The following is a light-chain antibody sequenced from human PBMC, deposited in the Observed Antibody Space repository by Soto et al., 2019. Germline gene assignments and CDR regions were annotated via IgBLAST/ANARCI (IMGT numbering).Light chain of an antibody. CDR2: DNI. V-gene: IGLV1-40*01. CDR3: QSYDTSLSGFYV. Sequence: QSVLTQPPSVSGAPGQRVTIYCTGSSSNIGAGNDVPWYQQVPGTAPKLLIYDNINRPSGVPDRFSGSKSGTSASLAITGLQAEDEADYYCQSYDTSLSGFYVFGTGTKLTVL. J-gene: IGLJ1*01. CDR1: SSNIGAGND.